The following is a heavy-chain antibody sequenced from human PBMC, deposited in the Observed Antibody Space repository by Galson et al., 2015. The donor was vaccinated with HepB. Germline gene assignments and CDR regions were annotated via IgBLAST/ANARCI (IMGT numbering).Heavy chain of an antibody. D-gene: IGHD3-16*01. J-gene: IGHJ6*02. CDR1: GYTLTELS. CDR3: ATGKAFSTYYYYGMDV. V-gene: IGHV1-24*01. Sequence: SVKVSCKVSGYTLTELSMHWVRQAPGKGLEWMGGFDPEDGETIYAQKFQGRVTMTEDTSTDTAYMELSSLRSEDTAVYYCATGKAFSTYYYYGMDVWGQGTTVTVSS. CDR2: FDPEDGET.